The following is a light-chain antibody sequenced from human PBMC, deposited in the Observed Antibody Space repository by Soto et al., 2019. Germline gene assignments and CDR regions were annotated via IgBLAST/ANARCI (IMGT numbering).Light chain of an antibody. CDR3: QSHDSSLSSV. Sequence: QSVLTQPPSVSGAPGQRVTIPCTGSSSNIGAGYDVHWYQQLPGTAPKLLIYGNSNRPSGVPDRFSGSKSGTSASLAITGLQAEDEADYYCQSHDSSLSSVFGGGTKVTVL. V-gene: IGLV1-40*01. CDR2: GNS. CDR1: SSNIGAGYD. J-gene: IGLJ3*02.